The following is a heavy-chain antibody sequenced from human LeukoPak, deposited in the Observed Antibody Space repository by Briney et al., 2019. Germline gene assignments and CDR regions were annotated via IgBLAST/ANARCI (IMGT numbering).Heavy chain of an antibody. D-gene: IGHD1-26*01. V-gene: IGHV3-11*04. J-gene: IGHJ4*02. CDR1: GFTFSDYY. CDR2: ISSSGSTI. Sequence: PGGSLRLSCAASGFTFSDYYMSWIRQAPGKGLEWVSYISSSGSTIYYADSVKGRFTISRDNSKNTLYLQMDSLRVEDMAVYYCTQWELSTLLDYWGQGTLVTVSS. CDR3: TQWELSTLLDY.